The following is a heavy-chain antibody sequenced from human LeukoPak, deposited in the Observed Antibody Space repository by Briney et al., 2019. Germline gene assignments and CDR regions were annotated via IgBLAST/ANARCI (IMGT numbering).Heavy chain of an antibody. V-gene: IGHV3-48*04. CDR1: GFTFSAYS. Sequence: GGSLRLSCAASGFTFSAYSMNWVRQAPGKGLEWISFIDGSARTIFYADSVKGRFTISRDNAKNSLFLQMNSLRVEDTAVYYCARRVPSQVITDYFDYWGQGTLVTVSS. CDR3: ARRVPSQVITDYFDY. J-gene: IGHJ4*02. D-gene: IGHD3-16*01. CDR2: IDGSARTI.